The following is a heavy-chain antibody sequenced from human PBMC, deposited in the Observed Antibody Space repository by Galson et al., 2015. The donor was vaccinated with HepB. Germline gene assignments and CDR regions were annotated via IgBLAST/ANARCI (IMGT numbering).Heavy chain of an antibody. J-gene: IGHJ3*02. D-gene: IGHD3-22*01. Sequence: SLRLSCAASGFTFSSYAMHWVRQAPGKGLEWVAVISYDGSNKYYADSVKGRFTISRDNSKNTLYLQMNSLRAEDTAVYYCARAHMIVVVFDAFDIWGQGTMVTVSS. CDR3: ARAHMIVVVFDAFDI. V-gene: IGHV3-30*04. CDR1: GFTFSSYA. CDR2: ISYDGSNK.